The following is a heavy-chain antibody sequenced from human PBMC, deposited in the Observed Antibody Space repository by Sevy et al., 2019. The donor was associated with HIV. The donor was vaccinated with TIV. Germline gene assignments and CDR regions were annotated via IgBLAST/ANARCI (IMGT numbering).Heavy chain of an antibody. CDR2: INEGGIT. D-gene: IGHD2-2*01. Sequence: SETLSLTCAVHDGSFSGYYWNWIRQLPGKGLEWIGEINEGGITYYNPSLKSGVTISVDTSKKQFSLKLNSVTAVDSAVYFCARSPPVVVVPGAPSWFDPWGQGTLVTVSS. CDR3: ARSPPVVVVPGAPSWFDP. J-gene: IGHJ5*02. CDR1: DGSFSGYY. V-gene: IGHV4-34*01.